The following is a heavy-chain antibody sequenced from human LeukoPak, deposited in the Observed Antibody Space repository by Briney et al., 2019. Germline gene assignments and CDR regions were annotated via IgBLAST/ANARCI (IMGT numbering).Heavy chain of an antibody. D-gene: IGHD1-14*01. J-gene: IGHJ4*02. Sequence: PSETLSLTCAVYGGSFSGYYWSWIRQPPGKGLEWIGEINHSGSTNYNPSLKSRVTISVDTSKNQFSLKLRSVTAADTAVYYCARNPPATAEFYFDYWGQGTLVTVSS. CDR2: INHSGST. CDR1: GGSFSGYY. V-gene: IGHV4-34*01. CDR3: ARNPPATAEFYFDY.